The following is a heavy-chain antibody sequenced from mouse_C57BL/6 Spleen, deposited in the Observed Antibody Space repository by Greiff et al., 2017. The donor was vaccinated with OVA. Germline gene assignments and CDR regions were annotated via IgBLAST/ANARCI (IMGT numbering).Heavy chain of an antibody. CDR1: GYTFTSYW. J-gene: IGHJ3*01. CDR2: IHPNSGST. Sequence: QVHVKQSGAELVKPGASVKLSCKASGYTFTSYWMHWVKQRPGQGLEWIGMIHPNSGSTNYNEKFKSKATLTVDKSSSTAYMQLSSLTSEDSAVYYCASSNWDVAWFAYWGQGTLVTVSA. V-gene: IGHV1-64*01. D-gene: IGHD4-1*01. CDR3: ASSNWDVAWFAY.